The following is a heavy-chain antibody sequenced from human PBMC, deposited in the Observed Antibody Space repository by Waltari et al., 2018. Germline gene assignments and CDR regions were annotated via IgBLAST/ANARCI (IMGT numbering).Heavy chain of an antibody. D-gene: IGHD1-1*01. CDR2: IYSGGST. Sequence: LVESGGGLIQPGGSLRLSCAASGFTVSSNYMSWVRQAPGKGLEWVSVIYSGGSTYYADSVKGRFTISRDNSKNTLYLQMNSLRAEDTAVYYCARRLERRPYAFDIWGQGTMVTVSS. CDR3: ARRLERRPYAFDI. V-gene: IGHV3-53*01. CDR1: GFTVSSNY. J-gene: IGHJ3*02.